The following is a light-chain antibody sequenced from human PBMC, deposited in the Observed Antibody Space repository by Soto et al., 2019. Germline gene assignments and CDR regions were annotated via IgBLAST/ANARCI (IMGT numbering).Light chain of an antibody. CDR2: DTS. J-gene: IGKJ4*01. CDR3: QQFRSSPPLS. V-gene: IGKV3-20*01. Sequence: EFVLTQSPGKLSLSPGERATLSCRASHSISRGFLAWYQQKPGQAPRLLIYDTSNSGTGIPDRFSGSGSGTDFALTISRLEPEDFAVYYCQQFRSSPPLSFGGGTKVEIK. CDR1: HSISRGF.